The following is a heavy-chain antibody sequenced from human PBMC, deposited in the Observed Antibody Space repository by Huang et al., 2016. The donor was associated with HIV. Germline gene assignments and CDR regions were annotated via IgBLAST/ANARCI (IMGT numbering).Heavy chain of an antibody. J-gene: IGHJ4*02. CDR3: ARARGFLYDSTGYYSRYYFDS. V-gene: IGHV1-8*03. D-gene: IGHD3-22*01. CDR1: GFNFNNYD. Sequence: QVQLVQSGAEVKKPGASVKVSCKASGFNFNNYDFNWVRQASGQGLERMGLMNPKSGNTGYAQTFQGRVTITRNTSRTTAYMELRSLRSEDTAVYYCARARGFLYDSTGYYSRYYFDSWGQGTLVTISS. CDR2: MNPKSGNT.